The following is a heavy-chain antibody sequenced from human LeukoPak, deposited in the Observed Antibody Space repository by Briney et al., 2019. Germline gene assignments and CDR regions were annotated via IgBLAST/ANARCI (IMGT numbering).Heavy chain of an antibody. Sequence: SETLSLTCTVSGGSISSGSYYWSWIRQPAGKGLEWIGRIYTSGSTNYNPSLKSRVTISVDTSKNQFSLKLSSVTAAGTAVYYCAREVTIFGVVTRARFDPWGQGTLVTVSS. CDR3: AREVTIFGVVTRARFDP. D-gene: IGHD3-3*01. CDR1: GGSISSGSYY. J-gene: IGHJ5*02. V-gene: IGHV4-61*02. CDR2: IYTSGST.